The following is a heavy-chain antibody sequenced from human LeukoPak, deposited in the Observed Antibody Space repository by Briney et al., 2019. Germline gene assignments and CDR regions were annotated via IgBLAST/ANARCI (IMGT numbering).Heavy chain of an antibody. D-gene: IGHD3-9*01. J-gene: IGHJ4*02. Sequence: PSETLSLTCTVSGGSISSYYWSWIRQPPGKGLEWIGYIYYSGSTNYNPSLKSRVTIPVDTSKNQFSLKLSSVTAADTAVYYCARVHYDILTGIRGDYFDYWGQGTLVTVSS. CDR3: ARVHYDILTGIRGDYFDY. CDR2: IYYSGST. CDR1: GGSISSYY. V-gene: IGHV4-59*01.